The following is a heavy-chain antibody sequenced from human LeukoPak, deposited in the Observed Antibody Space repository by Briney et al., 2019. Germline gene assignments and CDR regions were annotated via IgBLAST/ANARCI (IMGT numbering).Heavy chain of an antibody. D-gene: IGHD2-15*01. Sequence: GGSLRLSCAASGFTFSSYSMNWVRQAPGKGLEWVSSISSSSSYIYYADSVKGRFTISRDNAKNSLYLQMNSLRAEHTAVYYCARQDGHYYYYGMDVWGQGTTVTVSS. V-gene: IGHV3-21*01. CDR1: GFTFSSYS. CDR3: ARQDGHYYYYGMDV. J-gene: IGHJ6*02. CDR2: ISSSSSYI.